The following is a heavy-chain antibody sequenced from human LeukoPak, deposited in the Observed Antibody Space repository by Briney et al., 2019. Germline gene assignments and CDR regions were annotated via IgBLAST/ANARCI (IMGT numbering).Heavy chain of an antibody. CDR3: ARDPSYYYGSGSYRHYYYYYMDV. CDR2: INPNSGGT. J-gene: IGHJ6*03. CDR1: GYTFTGYY. V-gene: IGHV1-2*02. Sequence: ASVKVSCKASGYTFTGYYMHWVRQAPGQGLEWMGWINPNSGGTNYAQKFQGRVTMTRDMSTSTVYMELSSLRSEDTAVYYCARDPSYYYGSGSYRHYYYYYMDVWGKGTTVTVSS. D-gene: IGHD3-10*01.